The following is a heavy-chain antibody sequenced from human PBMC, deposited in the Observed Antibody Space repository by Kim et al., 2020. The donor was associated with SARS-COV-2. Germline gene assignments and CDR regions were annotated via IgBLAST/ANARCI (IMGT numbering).Heavy chain of an antibody. J-gene: IGHJ5*02. D-gene: IGHD6-13*01. CDR3: PRVKSSSWYDWFDA. Sequence: ADSVKSRYTISRDNAKNSLYPKLNRLRAEDTAVYYCPRVKSSSWYDWFDAWGQGTLVTVSS. V-gene: IGHV3-21*01.